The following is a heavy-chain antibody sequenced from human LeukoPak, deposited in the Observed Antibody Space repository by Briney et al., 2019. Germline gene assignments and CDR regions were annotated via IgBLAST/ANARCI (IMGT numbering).Heavy chain of an antibody. CDR1: GGTFSSYA. D-gene: IGHD3-10*01. J-gene: IGHJ4*02. Sequence: SVKVSCKASGGTFSSYAISWVRQAPGQGLEWMGRIIPILGIANYAQKFQGRVTITADKSTSTAYMELSSLRSEDTAVYYCAREGAMVRGVITNYFDYWGQGTLVTVSS. V-gene: IGHV1-69*04. CDR3: AREGAMVRGVITNYFDY. CDR2: IIPILGIA.